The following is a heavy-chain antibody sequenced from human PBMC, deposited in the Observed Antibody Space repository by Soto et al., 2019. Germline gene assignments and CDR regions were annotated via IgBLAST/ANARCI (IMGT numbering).Heavy chain of an antibody. CDR3: ARDQDSRKEFDY. CDR2: ISSSSSYI. J-gene: IGHJ4*02. Sequence: GGSLRLSCAASGFTFSSYSMNWVRQAPGKGLEWVSSISSSSSYIYYADSVKGRFTTSRDNAKNSLYLQMNSLRAEDTAVYYCARDQDSRKEFDYWGQGTLVTVSS. V-gene: IGHV3-21*01. CDR1: GFTFSSYS. D-gene: IGHD3-22*01.